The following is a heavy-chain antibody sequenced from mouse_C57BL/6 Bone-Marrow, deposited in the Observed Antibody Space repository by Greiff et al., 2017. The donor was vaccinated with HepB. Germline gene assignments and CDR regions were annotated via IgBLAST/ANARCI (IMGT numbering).Heavy chain of an antibody. J-gene: IGHJ1*03. CDR3: ARDADYYGSWYFDV. V-gene: IGHV7-1*01. Sequence: EVMLVESGGGLVQSGRSLRLSCATSGFTFSDFYMEWVRQAPGKGLEWIAASRNKANDYTTEYSASVKGRFIVSRDTSQSILYLQMNALRAEDTAIYYCARDADYYGSWYFDVWGTGTTVTVSS. CDR1: GFTFSDFY. D-gene: IGHD1-1*01. CDR2: SRNKANDYTT.